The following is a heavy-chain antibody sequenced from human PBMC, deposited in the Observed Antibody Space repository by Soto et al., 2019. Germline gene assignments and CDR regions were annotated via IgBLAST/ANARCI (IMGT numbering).Heavy chain of an antibody. V-gene: IGHV3-23*01. CDR1: GFTFSSYA. CDR2: ISGSSDST. CDR3: TRGVSYGFDF. Sequence: GGSLRLSCAASGFTFSSYAMSWVRQAPGKGLEWVSDISGSSDSTHYADSVKGRFTISRENAKNSVFLQMNSLRGEDTAVYYCTRGVSYGFDFWGQGTMVTVSS. J-gene: IGHJ3*01. D-gene: IGHD3-10*01.